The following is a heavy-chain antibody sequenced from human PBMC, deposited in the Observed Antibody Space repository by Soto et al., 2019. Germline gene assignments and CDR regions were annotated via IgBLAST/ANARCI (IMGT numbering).Heavy chain of an antibody. CDR2: INHSGST. V-gene: IGHV4-34*01. Sequence: SETLSLTCAVYGVSFSGYYWSWIRQPPGKGLEWIGEINHSGSTNYNPSLKSRVTISVDTSKNQFSLKLSSVTAADTAVYYCARGRAIHYYYYGMDVWGQGTTVTVSS. CDR1: GVSFSGYY. J-gene: IGHJ6*02. CDR3: ARGRAIHYYYYGMDV.